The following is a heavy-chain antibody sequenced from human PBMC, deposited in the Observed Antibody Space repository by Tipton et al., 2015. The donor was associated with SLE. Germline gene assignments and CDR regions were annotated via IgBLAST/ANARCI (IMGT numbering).Heavy chain of an antibody. CDR1: GGSISSGDYY. V-gene: IGHV4-39*07. D-gene: IGHD3-10*01. CDR2: NYYRGSP. J-gene: IGHJ4*02. CDR3: ARGISRSYQLFFDY. Sequence: TLSLTCTVSGGSISSGDYYCIWIRQPQGKGLEWIGSNYYRGSPYYNPSLKSRVTISVDTSKNQFSLKLSSVTAADTAVYYCARGISRSYQLFFDYWGQGTLVTVSS.